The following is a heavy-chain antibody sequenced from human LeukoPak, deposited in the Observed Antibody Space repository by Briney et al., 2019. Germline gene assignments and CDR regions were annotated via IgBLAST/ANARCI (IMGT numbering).Heavy chain of an antibody. CDR1: GLTFSSDA. CDR2: IGSVSSPI. Sequence: GGSLRLSCAASGLTFSSDAMTWVRQAPGKGLEWIAYIGSVSSPIFYANSVKGRFTISRDNAKNSLYLQINSLRAGDTAVYYCARGGPYSRSYYFDYWGQGTLVTVSS. D-gene: IGHD6-6*01. CDR3: ARGGPYSRSYYFDY. V-gene: IGHV3-48*04. J-gene: IGHJ4*02.